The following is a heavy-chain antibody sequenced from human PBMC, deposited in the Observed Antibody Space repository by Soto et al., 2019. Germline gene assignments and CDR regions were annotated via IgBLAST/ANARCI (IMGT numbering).Heavy chain of an antibody. Sequence: SETLSLTCTVSDGSISTYYWSWIRQPAGKELEWIGHVFTSGTTNYTPSLKSRVSMSLDTAKNQFSLKLRSVTAADTAVYYCARGSSGFWGGYFDSWGRGKLVTVSS. CDR1: DGSISTYY. CDR2: VFTSGTT. V-gene: IGHV4-4*07. D-gene: IGHD3-3*01. J-gene: IGHJ4*02. CDR3: ARGSSGFWGGYFDS.